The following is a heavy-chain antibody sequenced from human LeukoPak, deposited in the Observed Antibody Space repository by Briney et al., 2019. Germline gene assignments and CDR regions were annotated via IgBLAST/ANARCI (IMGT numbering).Heavy chain of an antibody. D-gene: IGHD2-2*01. V-gene: IGHV3-30*02. J-gene: IGHJ4*02. Sequence: GGSLRLSCAASGFTFSSYGMHWVRQAPGKGLEWVAFIRYDGSNKYDADSVKGRFTISRDNSKNTLYLQMNSLRAEDTAVYYCARGGERSPAAIYFDYWGQGTLVTVSS. CDR2: IRYDGSNK. CDR3: ARGGERSPAAIYFDY. CDR1: GFTFSSYG.